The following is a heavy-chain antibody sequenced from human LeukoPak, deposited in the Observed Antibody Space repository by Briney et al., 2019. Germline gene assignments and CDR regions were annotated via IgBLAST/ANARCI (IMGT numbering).Heavy chain of an antibody. D-gene: IGHD2-15*01. Sequence: SETLSLTCTVSGGSISGYYWSWIRQPPGKGLEWIGYIYHSGSTYYNPSLKSRVTISVDRSKNQFSLKLSSVTAADTAVYYCARGVAEGNFDYWGQGTLVTVSS. J-gene: IGHJ4*02. CDR2: IYHSGST. V-gene: IGHV4-59*12. CDR3: ARGVAEGNFDY. CDR1: GGSISGYY.